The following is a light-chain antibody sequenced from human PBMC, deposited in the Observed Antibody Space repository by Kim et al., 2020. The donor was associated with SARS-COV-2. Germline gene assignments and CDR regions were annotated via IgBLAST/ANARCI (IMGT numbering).Light chain of an antibody. J-gene: IGLJ2*01. CDR1: KLGDKY. CDR3: QAWDSGTGVV. V-gene: IGLV3-1*01. Sequence: SYELTQPPSVSVSPGQTASITCSGDKLGDKYVFWYQQKPGQSPVLVIYQDTKRPSGIPERFSASNSGNTATLTISGTQATDEADYYCQAWDSGTGVVFGGGTQLTVL. CDR2: QDT.